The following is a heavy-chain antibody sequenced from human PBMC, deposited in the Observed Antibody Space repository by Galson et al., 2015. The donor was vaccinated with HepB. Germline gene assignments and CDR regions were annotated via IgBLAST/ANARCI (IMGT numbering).Heavy chain of an antibody. V-gene: IGHV1-18*01. Sequence: SVKVSCKASGYSFINYGMAWVRQAPGQGLEWMGWTGAYNDNTFYAQNFQGRITLTADTSTRTAYMELRSLRSDDTAIYFCARARYSNSAPDLWGQGTLVTVSS. CDR2: TGAYNDNT. D-gene: IGHD5-12*01. CDR1: GYSFINYG. CDR3: ARARYSNSAPDL. J-gene: IGHJ5*02.